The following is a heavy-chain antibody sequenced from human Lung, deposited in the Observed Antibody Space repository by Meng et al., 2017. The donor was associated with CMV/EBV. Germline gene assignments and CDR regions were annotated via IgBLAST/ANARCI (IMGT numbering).Heavy chain of an antibody. CDR1: GFTFSSYW. J-gene: IGHJ4*02. Sequence: XCAASGFTFSSYWMSWVRQAPGKGLEWVANIKQDGSEKYYVDSVKGRFTISRDNAKNSLYLQMNSLRAEDTAVYYCARAGRSSGRIDYWGQGTLVTVSS. D-gene: IGHD6-19*01. CDR2: IKQDGSEK. CDR3: ARAGRSSGRIDY. V-gene: IGHV3-7*01.